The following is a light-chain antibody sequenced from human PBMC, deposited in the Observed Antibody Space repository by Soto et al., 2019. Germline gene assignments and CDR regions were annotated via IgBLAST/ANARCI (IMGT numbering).Light chain of an antibody. CDR2: GAS. J-gene: IGKJ5*01. Sequence: DIQITQSPSSLSAFVGDRVTITCRASQRIKSYLYWYQHKPGKAPKLLIYGASSLQSGVPSRFSGSGSGTDFTLTISSLQPEDFATYYCQQSYSMPPSFGQGTRLEIK. V-gene: IGKV1-39*01. CDR1: QRIKSY. CDR3: QQSYSMPPS.